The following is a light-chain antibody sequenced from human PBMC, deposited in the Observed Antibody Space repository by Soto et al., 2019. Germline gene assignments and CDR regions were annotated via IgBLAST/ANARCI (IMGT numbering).Light chain of an antibody. CDR1: QSIGSW. CDR2: KAS. J-gene: IGKJ1*01. V-gene: IGKV1-5*03. Sequence: DIQMTPSPSILSASVEDRVTITCRASQSIGSWVAWYQQKPGRAPNLLIHKASHLESGVPSRFSGSGSGTEFTLTISSLQPGDFATYYCQHYNSYPWTFGQGTKVDIK. CDR3: QHYNSYPWT.